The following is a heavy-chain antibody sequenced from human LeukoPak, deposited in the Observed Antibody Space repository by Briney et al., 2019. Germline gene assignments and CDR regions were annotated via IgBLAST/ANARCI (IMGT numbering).Heavy chain of an antibody. V-gene: IGHV5-51*01. Sequence: GESLKISCKGSGYIFTSYWIAWVRQMPGKGLEWMGIIYPGGSETRYDPSFQGQVTISADTSTSTAYLQWSSLRASDTAMYYCARASRDGYNQNFDHWGQGTQVTVSS. CDR2: IYPGGSET. CDR1: GYIFTSYW. CDR3: ARASRDGYNQNFDH. J-gene: IGHJ4*02. D-gene: IGHD5-24*01.